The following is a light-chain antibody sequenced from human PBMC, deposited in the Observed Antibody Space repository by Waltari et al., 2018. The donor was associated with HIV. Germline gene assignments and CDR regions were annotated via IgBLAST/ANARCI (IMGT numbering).Light chain of an antibody. V-gene: IGLV1-47*01. CDR2: RND. CDR1: ASNIGHNF. CDR3: GSWDDNLSHWV. Sequence: QSVLTQAPSVSRPPGQRVIMSCSGSASNIGHNFVSCFQQVSGRAPSLVIYRNDQRPSGVTDRISAAKSGSSASLAITGLQSGDEAVYFCGSWDDNLSHWVFGGGTKLTV. J-gene: IGLJ3*02.